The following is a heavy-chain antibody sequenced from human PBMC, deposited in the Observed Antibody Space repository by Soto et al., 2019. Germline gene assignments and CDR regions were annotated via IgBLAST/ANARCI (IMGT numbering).Heavy chain of an antibody. J-gene: IGHJ4*02. CDR2: ISVYNGDT. V-gene: IGHV1-18*01. CDR3: ARVYCGGDCFSGGDCDY. D-gene: IGHD2-21*01. CDR1: GYTFTTYG. Sequence: QVQLVQSGTEVKKEGSAVKVACKTSGYTFTTYGISWIRQAPGQGLEWIAWISVYNGDTNYAQDDHGRVTMTTDKLTTTAYLEMRSLRSDDTAVYYCARVYCGGDCFSGGDCDYWGQGTLVTVS.